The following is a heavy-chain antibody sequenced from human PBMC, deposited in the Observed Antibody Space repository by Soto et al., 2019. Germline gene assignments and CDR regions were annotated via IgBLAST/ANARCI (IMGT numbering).Heavy chain of an antibody. Sequence: EVQLVESGGDLVQPGGSLRLSCAASGFTFSTYWMSWVRQAPGKGLEWVANIHETGNEKRYADSVMGRFTISRDNAKNSVTLHMNSLRAGDTAVYFCVRDGISGNNRLDYFEHWGQGTLVIVSS. J-gene: IGHJ4*02. CDR1: GFTFSTYW. D-gene: IGHD1-20*01. CDR2: IHETGNEK. V-gene: IGHV3-7*01. CDR3: VRDGISGNNRLDYFEH.